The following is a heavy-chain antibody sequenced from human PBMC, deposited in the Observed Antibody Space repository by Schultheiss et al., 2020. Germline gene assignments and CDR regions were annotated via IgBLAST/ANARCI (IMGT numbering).Heavy chain of an antibody. CDR2: INAGNGNT. J-gene: IGHJ4*02. V-gene: IGHV1-3*01. Sequence: GGSLRLSCKASGYTFTSYAMHWVRQAPGQRLEWMGWINAGNGNTKYSQKFQGRVTITRDTSASTAYMELSSLRSEDTAVYYCARGGFDYWGQGTLVTVSS. CDR3: ARGGFDY. CDR1: GYTFTSYA.